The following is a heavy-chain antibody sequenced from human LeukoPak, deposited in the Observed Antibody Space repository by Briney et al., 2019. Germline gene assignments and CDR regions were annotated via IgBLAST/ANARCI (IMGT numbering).Heavy chain of an antibody. V-gene: IGHV3-7*01. J-gene: IGHJ4*02. CDR1: GFAFSDYW. Sequence: GGSLRLSCATFGFAFSDYWMTWVRQVPAKGLEWVANRNREGNEKYYVDSVKGRFTISRDNAKNSVDLQMDSLRVEDTAVYYCARVGTWELQRVFDFWGQGTLVTVSS. CDR3: ARVGTWELQRVFDF. D-gene: IGHD1-26*01. CDR2: RNREGNEK.